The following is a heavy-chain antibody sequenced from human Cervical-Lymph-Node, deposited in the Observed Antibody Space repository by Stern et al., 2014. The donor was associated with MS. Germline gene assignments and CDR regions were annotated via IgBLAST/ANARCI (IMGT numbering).Heavy chain of an antibody. CDR1: GFIFSNHW. V-gene: IGHV3-74*02. CDR3: AHWNDGR. D-gene: IGHD1-1*01. J-gene: IGHJ4*02. CDR2: INSDGSST. Sequence: EVHLVESGGGLVQPGGSLRLSCAASGFIFSNHWMHWVRQAPGKGLVWVSRINSDGSSTSYADSVKGRFTISRDNAKNTLYLQMNSLTAEDTAVYYCAHWNDGRWGQGTLVTVSS.